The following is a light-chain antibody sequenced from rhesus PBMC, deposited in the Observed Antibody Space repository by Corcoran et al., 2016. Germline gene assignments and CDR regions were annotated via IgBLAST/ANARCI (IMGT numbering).Light chain of an antibody. J-gene: IGKJ4*01. CDR3: QQYNGLLPLP. CDR2: HAY. CDR1: ESVGSY. V-gene: IGKV3-40*03. Sequence: EIVMTQSPATLSLSPGETATLTCRASESVGSYLAWYQQKPGQAPKPLVQHAYFRATGIPDRFSGSGSRTEVTLTISSREPEDVVVYHCQQYNGLLPLPFGGGTKVELK.